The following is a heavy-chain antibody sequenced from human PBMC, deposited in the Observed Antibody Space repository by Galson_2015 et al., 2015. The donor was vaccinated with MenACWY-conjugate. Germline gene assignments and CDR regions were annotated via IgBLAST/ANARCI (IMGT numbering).Heavy chain of an antibody. D-gene: IGHD6-19*01. Sequence: SLRLSCSSFGFTFSSYSMNWVRQAPGKGLEWVSYISSSSSTIYYADSVKGRFTISRDNAKNSLYLQMNSLRDEDTAVYYCARERGGSGWYMGYWGQGTLVTVSS. CDR2: ISSSSSTI. CDR1: GFTFSSYS. V-gene: IGHV3-48*02. CDR3: ARERGGSGWYMGY. J-gene: IGHJ4*02.